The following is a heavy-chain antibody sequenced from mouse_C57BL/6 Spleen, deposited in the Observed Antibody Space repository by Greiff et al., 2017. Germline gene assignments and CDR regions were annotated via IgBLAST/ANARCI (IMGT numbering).Heavy chain of an antibody. D-gene: IGHD1-1*01. CDR2: INPGSGGT. CDR1: GYAFTNYL. CDR3: ARRGTTGDFDY. V-gene: IGHV1-54*01. Sequence: VQLQQSGAELVRPGTSVKVSCKASGYAFTNYLIEWVKQRPGQGLEWIGVINPGSGGTNYNEKFKGKATLTADKSSSTAYMQRSSLTSEDSAVYFCARRGTTGDFDYWGQSTTLTVSS. J-gene: IGHJ2*01.